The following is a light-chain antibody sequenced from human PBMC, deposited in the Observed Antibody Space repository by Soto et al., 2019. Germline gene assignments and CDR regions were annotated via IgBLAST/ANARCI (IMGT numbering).Light chain of an antibody. CDR1: SSDVGGYNY. Sequence: QSGLTQPASVSGSPGQSITISCTGTSSDVGGYNYVSWYQQHPGKAPKLMIYEVSNRPSGVSNRFSGSKSGNTASLTISGLQAEDEAGYYCSSYTSSSTPFYVFGTGTKVTVL. J-gene: IGLJ1*01. CDR3: SSYTSSSTPFYV. V-gene: IGLV2-14*01. CDR2: EVS.